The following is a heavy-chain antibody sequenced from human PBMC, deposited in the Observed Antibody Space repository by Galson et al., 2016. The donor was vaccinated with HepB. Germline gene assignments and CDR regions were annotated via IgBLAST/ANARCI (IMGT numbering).Heavy chain of an antibody. Sequence: SLRLSCAASGFTFTTYWMHWVRQAPGKGLEWVAYISSSSSEMSYADSVTGRFTISRDNAKNFLFLQMSGLGAEDTAVYYCVRGGAARPDYWGQGIPVTVSS. J-gene: IGHJ4*02. D-gene: IGHD6-6*01. V-gene: IGHV3-48*01. CDR1: GFTFTTYW. CDR3: VRGGAARPDY. CDR2: ISSSSSEM.